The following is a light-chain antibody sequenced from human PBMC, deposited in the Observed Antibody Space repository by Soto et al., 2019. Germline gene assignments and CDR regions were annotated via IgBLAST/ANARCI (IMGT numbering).Light chain of an antibody. J-gene: IGLJ1*01. Sequence: QSALTQPDSVSGSPGQSITISCTGTSSDVGRYNYVSWYQQHPGKAPKLMIYEVTNRPSGVSNRFSGSKSGNTASLTITGLQADDEADYDCSTFGGTVVFGTGTKLTV. CDR3: STFGGTVV. V-gene: IGLV2-14*01. CDR1: SSDVGRYNY. CDR2: EVT.